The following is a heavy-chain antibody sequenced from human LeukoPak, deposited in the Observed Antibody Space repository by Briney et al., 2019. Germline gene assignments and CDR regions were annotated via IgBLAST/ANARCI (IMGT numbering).Heavy chain of an antibody. Sequence: GGSLRLSCAASGFTFNSYAMSWVRQAPGKGLQWVSGITNNGGNTYYADSVKGRFTISRDNSKNTLYLQMNSLRVEDTAIYYCAKDHRSGWPDDAFEIWGQGTLVTVSS. D-gene: IGHD6-19*01. V-gene: IGHV3-23*01. CDR3: AKDHRSGWPDDAFEI. CDR1: GFTFNSYA. CDR2: ITNNGGNT. J-gene: IGHJ4*02.